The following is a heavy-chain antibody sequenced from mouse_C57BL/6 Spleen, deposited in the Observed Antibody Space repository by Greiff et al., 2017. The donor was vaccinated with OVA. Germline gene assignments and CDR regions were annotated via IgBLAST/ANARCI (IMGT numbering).Heavy chain of an antibody. CDR1: GYTFTSYW. CDR2: IYPGSGST. Sequence: QVQLQQPGAELVKPGASVKMSCKASGYTFTSYWITWVKQRPGQGLEWIGDIYPGSGSTNYNEKFKSKATLTVDTSSSTAYMQLSSLTSEDSAVYYCARGGGNYVARYFDVWGTGTTVTVSS. J-gene: IGHJ1*03. D-gene: IGHD2-1*01. CDR3: ARGGGNYVARYFDV. V-gene: IGHV1-55*01.